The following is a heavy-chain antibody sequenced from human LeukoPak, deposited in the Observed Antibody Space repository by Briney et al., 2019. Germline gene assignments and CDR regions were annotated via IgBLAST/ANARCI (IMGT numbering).Heavy chain of an antibody. V-gene: IGHV4-61*01. D-gene: IGHD1-1*01. CDR3: ARVPISLYYFDY. CDR1: GGSVSSGFYY. J-gene: IGHJ4*02. CDR2: ISYSGST. Sequence: TSETLSLTCTVSGGSVSSGFYYWSWIRQPPGKGLEWIGYISYSGSTNYNPSLKSRVTISVDTSKTQFSLKLSSVTSADTAVYYCARVPISLYYFDYWGQGTLVTVSS.